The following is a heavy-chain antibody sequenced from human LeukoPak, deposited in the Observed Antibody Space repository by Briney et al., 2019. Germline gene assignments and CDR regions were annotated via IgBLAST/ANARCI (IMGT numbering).Heavy chain of an antibody. D-gene: IGHD3-22*01. CDR1: TFDDYG. Sequence: TFDDYGMSWIRQPPGKGLEWIGYIYYSGSTYHNPSLKSRVTISVDTSKNQFSLKLSSVTAADTAVYYCAREPRDYYDSSGYYLGAFDIWGQGTMVTVSS. CDR3: AREPRDYYDSSGYYLGAFDI. J-gene: IGHJ3*02. V-gene: IGHV4-30-4*08. CDR2: IYYSGST.